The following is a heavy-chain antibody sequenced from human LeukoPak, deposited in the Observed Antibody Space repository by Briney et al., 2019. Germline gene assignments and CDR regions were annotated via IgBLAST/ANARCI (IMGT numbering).Heavy chain of an antibody. CDR2: INHSGST. CDR3: ARPMYSSGWYYDS. D-gene: IGHD3-22*01. V-gene: IGHV4-34*01. Sequence: SETLSLTCAVYGGSFNDYYWSWIRQPPGKGLEWIGEINHSGSTKYNPSLKSRITMSIDTSKNQFSLKLSSVTAADTAVYYCARPMYSSGWYYDSWGQGTLVTVSS. CDR1: GGSFNDYY. J-gene: IGHJ5*01.